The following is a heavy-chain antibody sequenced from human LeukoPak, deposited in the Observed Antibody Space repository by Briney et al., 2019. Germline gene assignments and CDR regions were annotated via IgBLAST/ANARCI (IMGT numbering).Heavy chain of an antibody. CDR1: GDSVSSNSAA. D-gene: IGHD1-26*01. J-gene: IGHJ3*02. V-gene: IGHV6-1*01. CDR2: TYYRSKWYN. Sequence: SQTLSLTCAISGDSVSSNSAAWNWIRQSPSRGLEWLGRTYYRSKWYNDYAVSVKSRITINPDTSKNQFSLQLNSVTPEDTAVYYCARDLVIWSREGATSHAFDIWGQGTMVTVSS. CDR3: ARDLVIWSREGATSHAFDI.